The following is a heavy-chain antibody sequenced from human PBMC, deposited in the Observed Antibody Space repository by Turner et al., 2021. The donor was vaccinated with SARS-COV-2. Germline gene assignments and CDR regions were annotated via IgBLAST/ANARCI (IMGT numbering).Heavy chain of an antibody. CDR2: ISYDGSNI. CDR3: ARATYLLGYCANGVCYPDY. Sequence: QVQLVESGVGVVQPGRSLRLSCAAFVFTFSSYAMHWVRQAPGKGLEWVAVISYDGSNIYYADSVKGRFTISRDNSKNTLYLQMNSLRAEDTAVYYCARATYLLGYCANGVCYPDYWGQGTLVTVSS. CDR1: VFTFSSYA. J-gene: IGHJ4*02. V-gene: IGHV3-30-3*01. D-gene: IGHD2-8*01.